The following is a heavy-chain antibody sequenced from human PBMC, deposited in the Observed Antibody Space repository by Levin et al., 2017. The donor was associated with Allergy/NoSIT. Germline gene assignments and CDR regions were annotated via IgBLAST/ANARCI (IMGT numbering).Heavy chain of an antibody. D-gene: IGHD5-18*01. CDR1: GYSISSGYY. CDR2: FYQSVHT. Sequence: PSETLSLTCAVSGYSISSGYYWGWIRQPPGKGLEWIETFYQSVHTYYNPSLKSRVTISVDTSKNQFSLKLSSVTAADTAVYYCVRGGYTYGSRFDYWGQGTLVTVSS. CDR3: VRGGYTYGSRFDY. V-gene: IGHV4-38-2*01. J-gene: IGHJ4*02.